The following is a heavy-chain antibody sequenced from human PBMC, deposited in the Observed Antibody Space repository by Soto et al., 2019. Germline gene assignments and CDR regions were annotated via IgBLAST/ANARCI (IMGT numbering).Heavy chain of an antibody. CDR1: GFTFSTYG. V-gene: IGHV3-33*01. J-gene: IGHJ6*02. Sequence: GGSLRLSCAASGFTFSTYGMNWVRQAPGKGLEWVAVIWYDGSKKEYADSVKGRFTISRDNSKNTLDLQMNSLRVEDTAEYYCARVDCTGGSCRHYYYYGMDVWGQGTTVTVSS. CDR3: ARVDCTGGSCRHYYYYGMDV. D-gene: IGHD2-15*01. CDR2: IWYDGSKK.